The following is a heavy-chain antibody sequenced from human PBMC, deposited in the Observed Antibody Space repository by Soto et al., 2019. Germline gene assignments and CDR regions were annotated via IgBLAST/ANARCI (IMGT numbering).Heavy chain of an antibody. J-gene: IGHJ5*01. Sequence: SETLSLTYTLSGGSVRAPDWWNWVRQSPDKGLEWIAEVHISGHSNYNPSLRSRVSVSIDSSKNQFYLNLNSVTAADTAIYYCARVRQGCSANNCYFDPWGQGTQVTVSS. D-gene: IGHD1-1*01. CDR2: VHISGHS. CDR1: GGSVRAPDW. CDR3: ARVRQGCSANNCYFDP. V-gene: IGHV4-4*02.